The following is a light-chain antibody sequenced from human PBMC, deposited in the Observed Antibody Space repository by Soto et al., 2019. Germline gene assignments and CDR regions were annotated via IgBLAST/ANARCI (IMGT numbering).Light chain of an antibody. CDR2: SAS. V-gene: IGKV3-15*01. CDR1: QSISDT. CDR3: QQYNNWPWT. J-gene: IGKJ1*01. Sequence: EVVMTQTPATLFVAPGGRATLSCRASQSISDTLAWYQQKPGQAPRLLIYSASGRATGFPGRFSGSGSGTDFTLTISSLQSEDLAVYYCQQYNNWPWTFGQGSNVDVK.